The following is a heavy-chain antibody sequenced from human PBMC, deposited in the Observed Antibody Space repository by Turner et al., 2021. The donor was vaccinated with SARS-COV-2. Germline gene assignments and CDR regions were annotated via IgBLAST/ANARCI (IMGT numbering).Heavy chain of an antibody. J-gene: IGHJ4*02. CDR1: GFTFDDYA. CDR3: AKDIYDSSASYQAVFDL. CDR2: ISWNSGTI. V-gene: IGHV3-9*01. Sequence: EVQLVESGGGLVQPGRSLRLSCAASGFTFDDYAMHWVRQAPGKGLEWVSGISWNSGTIGYADSVKGRFIITRDNAKNSLYLQMNSLRAEDTAFYYCAKDIYDSSASYQAVFDLWGQGALVTVSS. D-gene: IGHD3-10*01.